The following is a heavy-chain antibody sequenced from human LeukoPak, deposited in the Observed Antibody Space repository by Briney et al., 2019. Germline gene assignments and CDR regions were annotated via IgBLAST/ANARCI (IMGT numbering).Heavy chain of an antibody. Sequence: PSETLSLTCTVSGGSISSYYWSWIRQPAGRGLEWIGRIYTSGSTNYNPSLKSRVTMSVDTSKNQFSLKLSSVTAADTAVYYCARVIAPHDYGDYAPYFDYWGQGTLVTVSS. D-gene: IGHD4-17*01. CDR1: GGSISSYY. CDR3: ARVIAPHDYGDYAPYFDY. V-gene: IGHV4-4*07. J-gene: IGHJ4*02. CDR2: IYTSGST.